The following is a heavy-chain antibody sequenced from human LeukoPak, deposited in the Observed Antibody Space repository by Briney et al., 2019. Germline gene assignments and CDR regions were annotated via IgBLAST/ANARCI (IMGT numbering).Heavy chain of an antibody. V-gene: IGHV3-7*01. CDR3: ATTDDSAAGPF. Sequence: LGGPLRLSCAASGLTFCHHWMTWVRQAPGKGLAWVANKNTDGIAIFYADSVKGPFTISRETVKNSLSLQRNSLRVEDTAIYYCATTDDSAAGPFWGQGNLVAVSS. CDR1: GLTFCHHW. J-gene: IGHJ4*02. CDR2: KNTDGIAI. D-gene: IGHD6-13*01.